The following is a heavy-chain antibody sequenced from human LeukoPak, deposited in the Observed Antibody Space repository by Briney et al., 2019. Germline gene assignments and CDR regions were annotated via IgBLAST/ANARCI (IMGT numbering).Heavy chain of an antibody. CDR2: IYYSGST. D-gene: IGHD2/OR15-2a*01. CDR3: ARGSRIRYFDY. J-gene: IGHJ4*02. Sequence: PSETLSLTCTVSGGSISSGGYYWSWIRQHPGKGLEWIGYIYYSGSTYYNPSLKSRVTISVDTSKNQFSLKLSSVTAADTAVYYCARGSRIRYFDYWGQGTLVTASS. V-gene: IGHV4-31*03. CDR1: GGSISSGGYY.